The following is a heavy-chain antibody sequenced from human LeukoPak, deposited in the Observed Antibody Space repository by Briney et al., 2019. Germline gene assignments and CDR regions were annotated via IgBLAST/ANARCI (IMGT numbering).Heavy chain of an antibody. D-gene: IGHD6-19*01. V-gene: IGHV3-7*01. J-gene: IGHJ4*02. CDR1: GFTFSSYW. CDR2: IKQDATEK. Sequence: GGSLRLSCAASGFTFSSYWMSWVRQAPGKGLEWVANIKQDATEKYYIDSVKGRFTISRDNVQNSLYLQMDSLRVEDTAVYYCARDKPRDSVAGSNFDYWGQGILVTVSS. CDR3: ARDKPRDSVAGSNFDY.